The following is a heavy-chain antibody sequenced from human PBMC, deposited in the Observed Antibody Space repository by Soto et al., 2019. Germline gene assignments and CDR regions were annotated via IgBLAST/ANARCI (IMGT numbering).Heavy chain of an antibody. J-gene: IGHJ6*02. V-gene: IGHV3-30*18. Sequence: GGSLRLSCAVSGFSFRSYGMHWFRQAPGKGLEWVALISDDGSGKDYADSVKGRFTISRDNSKNTLYLQMNSLRPEDTAVYYCAKTLRFLELALDYYYGMDVWGQGTTVTVSS. CDR2: ISDDGSGK. D-gene: IGHD3-3*01. CDR1: GFSFRSYG. CDR3: AKTLRFLELALDYYYGMDV.